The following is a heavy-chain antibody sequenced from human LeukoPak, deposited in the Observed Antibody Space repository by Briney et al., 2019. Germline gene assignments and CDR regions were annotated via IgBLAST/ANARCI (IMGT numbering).Heavy chain of an antibody. CDR3: ARGRVEYSSSSGGWFDP. V-gene: IGHV4-34*01. CDR1: GGSISSYY. D-gene: IGHD6-6*01. CDR2: INHSGST. J-gene: IGHJ5*02. Sequence: SETLSLTCTVSGGSISSYYWSWIRQPPGKGLEWIGEINHSGSTNYNPSLKSRVTISVDTSKNQFSLKLSSVTAADTAVYYCARGRVEYSSSSGGWFDPWGQGTLVTVSS.